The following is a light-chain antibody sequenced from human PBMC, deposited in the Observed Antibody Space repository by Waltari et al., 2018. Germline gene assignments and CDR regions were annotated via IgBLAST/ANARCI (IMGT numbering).Light chain of an antibody. CDR3: QQYGSAHWT. CDR2: GAS. V-gene: IGKV3-20*01. J-gene: IGKJ1*01. CDR1: ESVTGRY. Sequence: ETVLRQSPDTLSLSPGESATLSCRASESVTGRYLAWYQQKPGQAPRLLIYGASSRATGIPERFSGSGSGTDFALTISRMEPEDFAVYYCQQYGSAHWTFGQGTKVEIK.